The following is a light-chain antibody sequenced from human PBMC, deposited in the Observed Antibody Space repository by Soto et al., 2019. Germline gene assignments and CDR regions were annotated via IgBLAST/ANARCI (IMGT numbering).Light chain of an antibody. V-gene: IGKV2-28*01. CDR1: ESLLHSNGNNY. J-gene: IGKJ1*01. CDR2: LGS. CDR3: MQARDNRT. Sequence: DVVMTQSPPSLPVTPGEPASISCRSSESLLHSNGNNYLDWYVQKPVQSPQLLICLGSNRASGVPNRVSRSESGTDFTLEISRVETEDVGVYYCMQARDNRTLGQGTKVEIK.